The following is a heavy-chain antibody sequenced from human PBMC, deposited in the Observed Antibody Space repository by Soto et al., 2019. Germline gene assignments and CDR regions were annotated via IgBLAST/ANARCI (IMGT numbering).Heavy chain of an antibody. Sequence: GGSLRLSCAASGLTYSTYTMHWVRQAPGKGLEWVAVISYDGNNKFYADSVKGRSTISRDNSKNTLYLQMNSLRAEDTAVYYCAKEKISTSCCNWFDPWGQGTLVTVS. CDR3: AKEKISTSCCNWFDP. CDR2: ISYDGNNK. D-gene: IGHD2-2*01. CDR1: GLTYSTYT. J-gene: IGHJ5*02. V-gene: IGHV3-30-3*01.